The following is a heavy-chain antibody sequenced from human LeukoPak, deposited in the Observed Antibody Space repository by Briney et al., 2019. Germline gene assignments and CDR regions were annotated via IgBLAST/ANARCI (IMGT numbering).Heavy chain of an antibody. J-gene: IGHJ2*01. Sequence: TSETLSLTCSVSGGSLKNYYWSWIRQPPGKGLEGLGHIYSTGITNYNPSLRSRLAISVDTSKNQFSLELSSVTAADTALYFCARLSVDMNTLDWYFDLWGRGTLVTVSS. V-gene: IGHV4-4*08. CDR1: GGSLKNYY. D-gene: IGHD5-24*01. CDR2: IYSTGIT. CDR3: ARLSVDMNTLDWYFDL.